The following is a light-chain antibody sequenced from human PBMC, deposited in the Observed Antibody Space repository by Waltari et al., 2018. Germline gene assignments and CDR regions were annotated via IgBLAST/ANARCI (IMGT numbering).Light chain of an antibody. CDR2: QDS. V-gene: IGLV3-1*01. CDR1: KLGDKY. J-gene: IGLJ2*01. CDR3: QAWDSSTAHVV. Sequence: SCELTQPPSVSVSPGQTARITCSGDKLGDKYACWYQQKPGQSPVLVIYQDSKRPSGIPERFSGSNSGNTATLTISGTQAMDEADYYCQAWDSSTAHVVFGGGTKLTVL.